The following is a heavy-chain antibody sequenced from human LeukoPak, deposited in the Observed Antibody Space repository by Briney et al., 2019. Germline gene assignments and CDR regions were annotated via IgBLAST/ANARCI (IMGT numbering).Heavy chain of an antibody. J-gene: IGHJ4*02. CDR1: GGSITGYY. D-gene: IGHD1-1*01. V-gene: IGHV4-59*01. CDR3: TRGATGPEY. Sequence: SETLSLTCTVSGGSITGYYWSWVRQPPGKGLEWIGYIYSSGSTNYNPSLKSRVTISVDTSENQFSLKLNSVTAADTAVYYCTRGATGPEYWGQGTLVTVSS. CDR2: IYSSGST.